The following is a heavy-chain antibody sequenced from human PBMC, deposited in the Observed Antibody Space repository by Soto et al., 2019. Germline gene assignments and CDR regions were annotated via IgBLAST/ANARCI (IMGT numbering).Heavy chain of an antibody. Sequence: ASVKVSCKASGYTFTSYYMHWVRQAPGQGLEWMGIINPSGGSTSYAQKFQGRVTMTRDTSTSTVYMELSSLRSEDTAVYYCARDPENYGSRSRAPGEGDYWGQGTLVTVSS. CDR1: GYTFTSYY. V-gene: IGHV1-46*03. CDR3: ARDPENYGSRSRAPGEGDY. CDR2: INPSGGST. D-gene: IGHD3-10*01. J-gene: IGHJ4*02.